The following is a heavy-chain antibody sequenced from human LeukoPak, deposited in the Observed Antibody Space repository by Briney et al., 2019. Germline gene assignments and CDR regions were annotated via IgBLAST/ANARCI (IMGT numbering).Heavy chain of an antibody. V-gene: IGHV3-30*02. CDR2: IRYDGSNK. Sequence: PGGSLRLSCAASGFTFSSYGMHWVRQAPGKGLEWVAFIRYDGSNKYYADSVKGRFTISRDNSKNTLYLQMNSLRAEDTAVYYCARDGCTNGVCYGYYYYYMDVWGKGTTVTVSS. CDR1: GFTFSSYG. CDR3: ARDGCTNGVCYGYYYYYMDV. D-gene: IGHD2-8*01. J-gene: IGHJ6*03.